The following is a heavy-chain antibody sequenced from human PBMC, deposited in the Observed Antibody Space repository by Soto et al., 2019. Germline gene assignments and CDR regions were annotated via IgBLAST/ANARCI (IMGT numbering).Heavy chain of an antibody. D-gene: IGHD2-21*01. CDR1: GFTVNANF. Sequence: EEQLVESGGGLVQPGGSLRLSCAVSGFTVNANFMNWVRQAPGKEPEWVAVLYPGPGTYYAEPVKGRFTISREDSTNTLFLHLSNMRAEDTAVYYCARQCGGACSNAFTVWGQGTMVTVSS. CDR2: LYPGPGT. J-gene: IGHJ3*01. V-gene: IGHV3-66*04. CDR3: ARQCGGACSNAFTV.